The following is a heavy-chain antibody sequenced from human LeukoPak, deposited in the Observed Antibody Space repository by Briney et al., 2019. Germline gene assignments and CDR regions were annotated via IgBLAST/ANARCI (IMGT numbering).Heavy chain of an antibody. V-gene: IGHV4-30-2*01. CDR1: GGSISSGGYS. D-gene: IGHD3-3*01. J-gene: IGHJ4*02. Sequence: SQTLSLTCAVSGGSISSGGYSWSWIRQPPGKGLEWIGYIYHSGSTYYNPSLKSRVTISVDRSKNQFSLKLSSVAAADTAVYYCARVEAIFGVVFDYGGQGTLVPVPS. CDR3: ARVEAIFGVVFDY. CDR2: IYHSGST.